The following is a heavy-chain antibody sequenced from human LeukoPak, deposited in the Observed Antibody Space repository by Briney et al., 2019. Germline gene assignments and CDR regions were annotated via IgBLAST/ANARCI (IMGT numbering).Heavy chain of an antibody. Sequence: GGSLRLSCAASGFTFSSYGMHWVRQAPGKGLEWVAIISYDGSNKFYADSVKGRFTISRDNAKNTVYLQMYSLRAEDTAIYYCATNIGSDWGQGTLVTVSS. J-gene: IGHJ4*02. D-gene: IGHD1/OR15-1a*01. CDR1: GFTFSSYG. V-gene: IGHV3-30*03. CDR3: ATNIGSD. CDR2: ISYDGSNK.